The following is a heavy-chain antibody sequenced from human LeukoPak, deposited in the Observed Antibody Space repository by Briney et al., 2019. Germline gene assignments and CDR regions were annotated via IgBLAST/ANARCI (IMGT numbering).Heavy chain of an antibody. CDR3: ARDTYYYDSSGYTRLLDY. CDR1: GGSISRYY. CDR2: IYTSGST. V-gene: IGHV4-4*07. Sequence: PSETLSLTCTVSGGSISRYYWRWIRPPAGKEVEWIGRIYTSGSTNYNPSLKSRVTMSVDTSKNQFSLKLSSVTAADTAVYYCARDTYYYDSSGYTRLLDYWGQGTLVTVSS. D-gene: IGHD3-22*01. J-gene: IGHJ4*02.